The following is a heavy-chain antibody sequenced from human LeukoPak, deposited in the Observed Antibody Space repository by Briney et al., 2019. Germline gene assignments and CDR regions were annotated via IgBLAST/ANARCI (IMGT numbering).Heavy chain of an antibody. J-gene: IGHJ3*02. V-gene: IGHV4-61*02. CDR2: IFTSGST. CDR1: GGSIGSGSYN. D-gene: IGHD3-10*01. Sequence: SETLSLTCTVSGGSIGSGSYNWSWIQPPAGKGLEWIGRIFTSGSTNYNPSLQSLVAISVDTSKNQVSLKLSSVTAANTAVYYCARDRVGYYGSGSYYADAFDIWGPGTLVTVSS. CDR3: ARDRVGYYGSGSYYADAFDI.